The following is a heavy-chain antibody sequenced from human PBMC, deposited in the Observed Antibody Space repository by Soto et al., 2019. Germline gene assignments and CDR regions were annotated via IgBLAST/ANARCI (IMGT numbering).Heavy chain of an antibody. D-gene: IGHD4-17*01. CDR2: INPDGSAT. Sequence: PGGSLRLSCAASGFTFSSYWMHWVRQAPGKGLVWVSRINPDGSATNYADSVKGRFTISRDNSKNTMYLQMNSLSAEDTAVYHCARDQVKGTMTILWGQGTLVTVSS. CDR1: GFTFSSYW. J-gene: IGHJ4*02. CDR3: ARDQVKGTMTIL. V-gene: IGHV3-74*01.